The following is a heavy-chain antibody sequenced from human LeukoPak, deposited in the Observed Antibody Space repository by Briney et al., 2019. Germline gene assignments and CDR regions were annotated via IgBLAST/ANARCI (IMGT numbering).Heavy chain of an antibody. CDR2: IYYSGST. D-gene: IGHD6-6*01. J-gene: IGHJ4*02. CDR3: ARGAARLFDY. CDR1: GGSISSSSYY. Sequence: KPSETLSLACTVSGGSISSSSYYWGWIRQPPGKGLEWIGSIYYSGSTYYNPSLKSRVTISVDTSKNQFSLKLSSVTAADTAVYYCARGAARLFDYWGQGTLVTVSS. V-gene: IGHV4-39*01.